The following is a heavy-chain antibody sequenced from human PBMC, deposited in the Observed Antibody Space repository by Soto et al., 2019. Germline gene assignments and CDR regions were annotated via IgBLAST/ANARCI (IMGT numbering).Heavy chain of an antibody. CDR3: AGGFERGYSYGYWVWCDP. CDR1: GGTFSSYA. Sequence: QVQLVQSGAEVKKPGSSVKVSCKASGGTFSSYAISWVRQAPGQGLEWMGGIIPIFGTANYAQKFQGRVTITADESTSKAYMELSSLRSEDTAVYYCAGGFERGYSYGYWVWCDPWGQGTLVTVSS. J-gene: IGHJ5*02. V-gene: IGHV1-69*01. D-gene: IGHD5-18*01. CDR2: IIPIFGTA.